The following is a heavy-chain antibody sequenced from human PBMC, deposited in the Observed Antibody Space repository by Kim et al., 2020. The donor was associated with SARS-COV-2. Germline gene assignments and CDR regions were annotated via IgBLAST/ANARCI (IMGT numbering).Heavy chain of an antibody. D-gene: IGHD3-22*01. Sequence: GGSLRLSCAASGFTFNNYAMSWVRQAPGKGLEWVSTISYTGDNTFYADSVKGRFTISRDNSRDTLYLQMNSLRAEDTAVYYCAKGLRRFTYGQYDKIRNGAFDIWGQGTMVTVS. CDR2: ISYTGDNT. CDR3: AKGLRRFTYGQYDKIRNGAFDI. V-gene: IGHV3-23*01. J-gene: IGHJ3*02. CDR1: GFTFNNYA.